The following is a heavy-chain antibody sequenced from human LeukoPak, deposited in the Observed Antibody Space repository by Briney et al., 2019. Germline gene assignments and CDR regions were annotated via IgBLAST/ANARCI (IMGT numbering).Heavy chain of an antibody. J-gene: IGHJ4*02. CDR1: GFTFSSYA. V-gene: IGHV3-23*01. CDR3: ASRGTNDFDC. Sequence: GGSLRLSCAASGFTFSSYAMNWVRQAPGKGLEWVSSISVSGDRTYYADSVKDRFTISRDNSKNTLYLQMNSLRAEDTALYYCASRGTNDFDCWGQGTLVTVSS. CDR2: ISVSGDRT. D-gene: IGHD3-16*01.